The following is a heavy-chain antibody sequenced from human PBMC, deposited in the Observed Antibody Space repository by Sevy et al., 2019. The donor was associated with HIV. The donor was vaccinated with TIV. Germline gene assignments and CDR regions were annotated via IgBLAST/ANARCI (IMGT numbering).Heavy chain of an antibody. CDR1: GYTFTGYY. CDR2: INPNSGGT. J-gene: IGHJ4*02. CDR3: ARDLAYYDSSGYLPALDYFDY. Sequence: ASVKVSCKASGYTFTGYYMHWMRQAPGQGLEWMGWINPNSGGTNYAQKFQGRVTMTRDTSISTAYMELSRLRSDDTAVYYCARDLAYYDSSGYLPALDYFDYWGQGTLVTVSS. D-gene: IGHD3-22*01. V-gene: IGHV1-2*02.